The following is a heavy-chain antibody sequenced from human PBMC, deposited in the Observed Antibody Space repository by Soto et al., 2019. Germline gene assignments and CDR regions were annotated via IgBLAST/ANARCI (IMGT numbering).Heavy chain of an antibody. Sequence: GGSLILAGAASGFTFSVYAMIWVLQIPGKGLDCVSTISESGGSAYYADSVKGRFTISRDNSKNTLYLQMNSLRAEDTAVYYCARPYGGKIGDALDLWGQGTMVTVSS. CDR2: ISESGGSA. CDR3: ARPYGGKIGDALDL. CDR1: GFTFSVYA. J-gene: IGHJ3*01. V-gene: IGHV3-23*01. D-gene: IGHD2-15*01.